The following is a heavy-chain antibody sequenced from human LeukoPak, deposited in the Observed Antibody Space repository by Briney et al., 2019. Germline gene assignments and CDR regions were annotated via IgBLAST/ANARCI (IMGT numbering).Heavy chain of an antibody. D-gene: IGHD2-15*01. Sequence: GGSLRLSCAASGFTFSSYAMSWVRQAPGKGLEWVAVISYDGSNKYYADSVKGRFTISRDNSKNTLYLQMNSLRAEDTAVYYCATGGCSGGSCAIDYWGQGTLVTVSS. CDR1: GFTFSSYA. CDR3: ATGGCSGGSCAIDY. V-gene: IGHV3-30*03. CDR2: ISYDGSNK. J-gene: IGHJ4*02.